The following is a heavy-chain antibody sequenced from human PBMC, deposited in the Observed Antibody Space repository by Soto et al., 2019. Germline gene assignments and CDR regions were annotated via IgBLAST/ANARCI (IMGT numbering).Heavy chain of an antibody. J-gene: IGHJ4*02. D-gene: IGHD6-13*01. CDR3: ARDRRGGAAAGTLDY. V-gene: IGHV3-30-3*01. CDR2: ISYDGSNK. Sequence: LRLSCAASGFTFSSYAMHWVRQAPGKGLEWVAVISYDGSNKYYADSVKGRFTISRDNSKNTLYLQMNSLRAEDTAVYYCARDRRGGAAAGTLDYWGQGTLVTVSS. CDR1: GFTFSSYA.